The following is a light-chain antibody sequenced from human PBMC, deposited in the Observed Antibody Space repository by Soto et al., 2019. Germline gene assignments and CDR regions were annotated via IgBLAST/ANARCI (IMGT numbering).Light chain of an antibody. J-gene: IGKJ3*01. Sequence: ILTQSPATLSLSPGERATLSCRASQSISNSYLFWYQQKPGQAPRLLIYGTSSRATGVPDRFSGSGSGTDFTITISRVEPEDVAVYYCQHYGSSPLFTFGPGTKVDFK. CDR2: GTS. CDR3: QHYGSSPLFT. CDR1: QSISNSY. V-gene: IGKV3-20*01.